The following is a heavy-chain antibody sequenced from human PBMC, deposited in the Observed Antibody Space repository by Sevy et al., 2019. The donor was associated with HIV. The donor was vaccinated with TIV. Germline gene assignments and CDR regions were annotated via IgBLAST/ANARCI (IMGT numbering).Heavy chain of an antibody. Sequence: SETLSLTCTVSGGSISSSSYYWGWIRQPPGKGLEWIGSIYYSGSTYYNPSLKSRVTISVDTSKNQFSLELSSVTAADTAVYYCARHGARDYYYYGMDVWGQGTTVTVSS. D-gene: IGHD2-15*01. J-gene: IGHJ6*02. CDR1: GGSISSSSYY. CDR2: IYYSGST. V-gene: IGHV4-39*01. CDR3: ARHGARDYYYYGMDV.